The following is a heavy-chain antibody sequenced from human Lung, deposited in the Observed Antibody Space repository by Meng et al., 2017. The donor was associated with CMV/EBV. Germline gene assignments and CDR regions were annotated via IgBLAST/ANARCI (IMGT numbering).Heavy chain of an antibody. V-gene: IGHV4-31*03. CDR3: AREAGRDGYATPKFDY. Sequence: QVQLQESRPGLRRPSQTLSLPCTVSGGSIGSGGYYWSWIRQHPGKGLEWIVYIYYTGRTFYNPSLKSRVTISVDTSKHQFSLKLIPATAADTAVYYCAREAGRDGYATPKFDYWGQGTLVTVSS. CDR1: GGSIGSGGYY. J-gene: IGHJ4*02. CDR2: IYYTGRT. D-gene: IGHD5-24*01.